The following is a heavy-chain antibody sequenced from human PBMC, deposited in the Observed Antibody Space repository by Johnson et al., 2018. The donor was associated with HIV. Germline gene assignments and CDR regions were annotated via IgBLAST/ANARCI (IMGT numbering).Heavy chain of an antibody. J-gene: IGHJ3*02. CDR2: IKSKTDGGTT. Sequence: EVQLVESGGGVVRPGGSLRLSCAASGFTFSNAWMSWVRQAPGKGLEWVGRIKSKTDGGTTDYAAPVKGRFTIPRDDSKNKLYLQMNSLKNEDKAVNYFSTVRSITVGGVIVSAFDIWGQGTKVTVSS. D-gene: IGHD3-16*02. CDR3: STVRSITVGGVIVSAFDI. CDR1: GFTFSNAW. V-gene: IGHV3-15*01.